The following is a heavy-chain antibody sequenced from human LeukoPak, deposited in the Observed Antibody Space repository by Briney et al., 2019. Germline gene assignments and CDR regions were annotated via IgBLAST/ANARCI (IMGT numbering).Heavy chain of an antibody. J-gene: IGHJ4*02. CDR1: GFTFSSYA. CDR2: ISYDGSNK. D-gene: IGHD6-19*01. Sequence: GGSLRLSCAASGFTFSSYAMHWVRQAPGKGLEWVAVISYDGSNKYYADSVKGRFTISRDNAKNSLYLQMNSLRAEDTALYYCAKDISSSSGWYGPDDYWGQGTLVTVSS. V-gene: IGHV3-30-3*01. CDR3: AKDISSSSGWYGPDDY.